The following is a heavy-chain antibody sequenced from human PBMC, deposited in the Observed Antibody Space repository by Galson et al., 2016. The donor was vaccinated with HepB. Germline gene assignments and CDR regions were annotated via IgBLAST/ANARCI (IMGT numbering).Heavy chain of an antibody. D-gene: IGHD1-26*01. V-gene: IGHV1-18*01. CDR1: GYSFDNFG. CDR2: ISPYNGNT. J-gene: IGHJ4*02. CDR3: ARDFRVWAAEVGIGY. Sequence: SVKVSCKASGYSFDNFGISWVRQAPGQGLEWMGWISPYNGNTKDVQKFQDRVVLTADKSTNTAYMELMNLISDDTAIYYCARDFRVWAAEVGIGYWGQGTLVTVSS.